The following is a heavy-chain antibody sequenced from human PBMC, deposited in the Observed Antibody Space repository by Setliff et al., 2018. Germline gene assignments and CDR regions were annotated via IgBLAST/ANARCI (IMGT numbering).Heavy chain of an antibody. CDR3: ARDVYDFRTGLADP. D-gene: IGHD3-3*01. Sequence: GALRLSCEASGFILGSFGMYWVRQAPGKGLEWVSSITVSGHSTYADSVKGRFIVSRDNAKNSLYLQMNSLRAEDTAVYYCARDVYDFRTGLADPWGQGTLVTVSS. CDR1: GFILGSFG. J-gene: IGHJ5*02. V-gene: IGHV3-21*01. CDR2: ITVSGHST.